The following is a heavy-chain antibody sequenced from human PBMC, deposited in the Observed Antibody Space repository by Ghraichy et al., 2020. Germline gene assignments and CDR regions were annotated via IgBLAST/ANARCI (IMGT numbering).Heavy chain of an antibody. CDR3: ARAPYDDDGFYDDGFDI. V-gene: IGHV4-30-2*01. J-gene: IGHJ3*02. D-gene: IGHD3-22*01. CDR1: SGTITSGSFS. Sequence: SETLSLTCAVSSGTITSGSFSWSWIRQPPGKGLEWIGYIYQSGATHYNPSLKSRVTISLDDSRNQFSLRLNSVTAADTAVYYCARAPYDDDGFYDDGFDIWGQGTMFTVSS. CDR2: IYQSGAT.